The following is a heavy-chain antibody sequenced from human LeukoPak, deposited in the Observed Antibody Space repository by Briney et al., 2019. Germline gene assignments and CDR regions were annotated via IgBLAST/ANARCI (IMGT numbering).Heavy chain of an antibody. CDR3: ARRIGGSDAS. CDR1: GFIFSNYW. Sequence: GGSLRLSCVASGFIFSNYWMGWVRQAPGKGLECVANIKQDGSEKHYVDSVKGRFTISRDNAKNSLYLQMNSLRGEDTAVYYCARRIGGSDASWGQGTLVTVSS. CDR2: IKQDGSEK. J-gene: IGHJ5*02. V-gene: IGHV3-7*01. D-gene: IGHD1-26*01.